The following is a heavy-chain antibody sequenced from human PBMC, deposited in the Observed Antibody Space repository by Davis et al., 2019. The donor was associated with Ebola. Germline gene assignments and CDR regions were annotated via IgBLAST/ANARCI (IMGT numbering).Heavy chain of an antibody. CDR1: GFTFSNYG. J-gene: IGHJ6*04. Sequence: GESLKISCAASGFTFSNYGMHWVRQAPGKGLEWVAVISYDGSKKYYADSVKGRFTISRDNSKNTLYLQMNSLRAEDTAVYYCARVPFSGDSSGYYWDYYYYAMDVWGKGTAVTVSS. D-gene: IGHD3-22*01. CDR3: ARVPFSGDSSGYYWDYYYYAMDV. V-gene: IGHV3-30*03. CDR2: ISYDGSKK.